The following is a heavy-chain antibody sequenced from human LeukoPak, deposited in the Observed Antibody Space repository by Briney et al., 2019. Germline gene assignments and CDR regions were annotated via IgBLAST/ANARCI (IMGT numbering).Heavy chain of an antibody. CDR1: GGSFSGYY. Sequence: PSETLSLTCAVYGGSFSGYYWSWIRQPPGKGLEWIGEINHSGSTNYNPSLKSRVTISVDTSKNQFSLKLSSVTAADTAVYYCASRYCSGGSCYDYWGQGTLVTVSS. J-gene: IGHJ4*02. CDR3: ASRYCSGGSCYDY. V-gene: IGHV4-34*01. CDR2: INHSGST. D-gene: IGHD2-15*01.